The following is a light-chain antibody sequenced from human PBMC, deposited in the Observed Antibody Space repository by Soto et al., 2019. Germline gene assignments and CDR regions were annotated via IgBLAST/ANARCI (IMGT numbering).Light chain of an antibody. CDR2: DAS. Sequence: DIQMTQSPSTLSASVGDRVTISCRASQSISDWLAWYQQKPGKAPKLLIFDASSLASGVPSRFSGSGSGTEFTLTISGLQPEDFATYYCQQYSRYPITFGQGARLDMK. J-gene: IGKJ5*01. CDR3: QQYSRYPIT. CDR1: QSISDW. V-gene: IGKV1-5*01.